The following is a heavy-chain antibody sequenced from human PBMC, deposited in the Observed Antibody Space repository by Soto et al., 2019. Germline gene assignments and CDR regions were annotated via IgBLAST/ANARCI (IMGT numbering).Heavy chain of an antibody. CDR2: INHSGST. D-gene: IGHD6-13*01. CDR3: ARGRRGIAAARRYYYYGMDV. CDR1: GGSFSGYY. J-gene: IGHJ6*02. V-gene: IGHV4-34*01. Sequence: SETLSLTCAVYGGSFSGYYWSWIRQPPGKGLEWIGEINHSGSTNYNPSLKSRVTISVDTSKNQFSLKLSSVTAADTAVYYCARGRRGIAAARRYYYYGMDVWGQGTTVTVSS.